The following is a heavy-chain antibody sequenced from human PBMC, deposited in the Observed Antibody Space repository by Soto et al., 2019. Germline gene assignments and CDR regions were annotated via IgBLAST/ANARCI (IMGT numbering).Heavy chain of an antibody. CDR1: GGSISSGGYY. CDR2: IYYSGST. J-gene: IGHJ6*02. CDR3: ARDIILTGYYNPHYYGMDV. V-gene: IGHV4-31*03. D-gene: IGHD3-9*01. Sequence: SETLSLTSTVSGGSISSGGYYWSWIRQHPGKGLEWIGYIYYSGSTYYNPSLKSRVTISVDTSKNQFSLKLSSVTAADTAVYYCARDIILTGYYNPHYYGMDVWGQGTTVTVSS.